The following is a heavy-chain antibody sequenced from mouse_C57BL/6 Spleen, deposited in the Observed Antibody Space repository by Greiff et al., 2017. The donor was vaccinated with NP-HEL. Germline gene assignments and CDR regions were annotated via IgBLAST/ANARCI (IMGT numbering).Heavy chain of an antibody. CDR2: INPSNGGT. Sequence: QVQLQQPGTELVKPGASVKLSCKASGYTFTSYWLHWVKQRPGQGLEWIGNINPSNGGTNYNEKFKSKATLTVDKSSSTAYMQLSSLTSEDSAVYYCARSGPYYSNYVAYWGQGTLVTVSA. J-gene: IGHJ3*01. V-gene: IGHV1-53*01. CDR3: ARSGPYYSNYVAY. D-gene: IGHD2-5*01. CDR1: GYTFTSYW.